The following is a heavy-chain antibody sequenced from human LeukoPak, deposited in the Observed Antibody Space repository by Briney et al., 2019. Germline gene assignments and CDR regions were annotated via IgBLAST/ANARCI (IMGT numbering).Heavy chain of an antibody. J-gene: IGHJ6*02. V-gene: IGHV3-21*01. CDR1: GFTFSSYS. CDR3: ARDLSDGSGSYYGSLYGMDV. Sequence: GGSLRLSCAASGFTFSSYSMNWVRQAPGKGLEWVSSISSSSSYIYYADSVKGRFTISRDNAKNSLYLQMNSLRAEDTAVYYCARDLSDGSGSYYGSLYGMDVWGQGTTVTVSS. CDR2: ISSSSSYI. D-gene: IGHD3-10*01.